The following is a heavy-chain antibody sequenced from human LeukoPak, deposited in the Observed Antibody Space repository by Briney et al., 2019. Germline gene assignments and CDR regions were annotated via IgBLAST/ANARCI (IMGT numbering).Heavy chain of an antibody. V-gene: IGHV4-59*01. CDR3: ARHVGGSRSTFDY. J-gene: IGHJ4*02. D-gene: IGHD1-26*01. CDR1: GGSISSYY. CDR2: IYYSGST. Sequence: SETLSLTCTVSGGSISSYYWSWIRQPPGKGLEWIGYIYYSGSTNYNPSLKSRVTISVDTSKNQFSLKLSSVTAADTAVYYCARHVGGSRSTFDYWGQGTLVTVSS.